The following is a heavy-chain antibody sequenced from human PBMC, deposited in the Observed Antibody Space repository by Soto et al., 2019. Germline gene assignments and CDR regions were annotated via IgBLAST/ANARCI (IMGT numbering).Heavy chain of an antibody. J-gene: IGHJ5*02. CDR3: ASDPSYSPAPWFDP. Sequence: EVQLVESGGGLVQPGGSLRLSCAASGFTFSSYSMNWVRQAPGKGLEWVSSISSSSSYIYYADSVKGRFTISRDNAKNSLYLQMNSLRAEDTAVYYCASDPSYSPAPWFDPWGQGTLVTVSS. V-gene: IGHV3-21*01. D-gene: IGHD3-10*01. CDR1: GFTFSSYS. CDR2: ISSSSSYI.